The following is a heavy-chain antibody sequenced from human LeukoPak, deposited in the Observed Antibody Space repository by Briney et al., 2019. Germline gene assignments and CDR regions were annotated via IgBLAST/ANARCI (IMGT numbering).Heavy chain of an antibody. Sequence: PSGSLTLTCTVSGVSISSSSYYWGWLAQPPGQGRVWLGSIYYSGSTYYNPSLKSRVTISVDTSKNQFALKLSSVTAADTAVYYCARPQGYQLLDFEYWGQGTLVTVSS. J-gene: IGHJ4*02. CDR3: ARPQGYQLLDFEY. V-gene: IGHV4-39*01. D-gene: IGHD2-2*01. CDR1: GVSISSSSYY. CDR2: IYYSGST.